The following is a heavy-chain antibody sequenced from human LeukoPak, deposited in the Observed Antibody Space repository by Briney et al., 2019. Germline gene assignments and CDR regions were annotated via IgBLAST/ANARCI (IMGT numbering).Heavy chain of an antibody. J-gene: IGHJ6*03. CDR3: ARGPRSEYYYDSSGYKTYYYYYYMDV. D-gene: IGHD3-22*01. CDR1: GYTFTSYD. Sequence: ASVKVSCKASGYTFTSYDINWVRQATGQGLEWMGWMNPNSGNTGYAQKFQGRVTMTRNTSISTAYMELSSLRSEDTAVYYCARGPRSEYYYDSSGYKTYYYYYYMDVWGKGTTVTVSS. V-gene: IGHV1-8*01. CDR2: MNPNSGNT.